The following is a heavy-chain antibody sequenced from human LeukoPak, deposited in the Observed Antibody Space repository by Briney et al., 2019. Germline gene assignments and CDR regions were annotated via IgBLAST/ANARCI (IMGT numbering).Heavy chain of an antibody. Sequence: SETLSLTCAVYGGSFSGYYWSWIRQPPGKGLEWIGEINHSGSTNYNPSLKSRVTISVDTSKNQFSLKLSSVTAADTAVYYCARTPRIVGATIDHWGQGTLVTVSS. CDR3: ARTPRIVGATIDH. CDR2: INHSGST. CDR1: GGSFSGYY. J-gene: IGHJ5*02. V-gene: IGHV4-34*01. D-gene: IGHD1-26*01.